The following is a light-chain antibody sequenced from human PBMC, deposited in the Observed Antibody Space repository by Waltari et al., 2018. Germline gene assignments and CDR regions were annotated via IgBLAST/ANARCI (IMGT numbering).Light chain of an antibody. CDR1: QTVLYSSNNKNY. V-gene: IGKV4-1*01. J-gene: IGKJ4*01. Sequence: DIVMTQSPDSLAVSLGERATINCKSSQTVLYSSNNKNYLAWYQKKSGQPPKLLISWASARESRVPDRFRGSGSGTDFTLTISSLQAEDVAVYFCQQYYSNSLTFGGGTRVEIK. CDR3: QQYYSNSLT. CDR2: WAS.